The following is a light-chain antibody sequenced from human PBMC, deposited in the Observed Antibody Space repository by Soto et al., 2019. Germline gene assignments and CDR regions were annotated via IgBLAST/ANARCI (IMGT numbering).Light chain of an antibody. Sequence: EIVLTQSPATLSSSPGERATLPCGASQSVNNNFLDWYQQKPGLAPRLLIYDASIRATGIPYRFSGSGSGTDFTLTISRLEPEDFAVYYCQQYGSSPHSFGPGTKLDIK. V-gene: IGKV3D-20*01. CDR3: QQYGSSPHS. CDR2: DAS. J-gene: IGKJ3*01. CDR1: QSVNNNF.